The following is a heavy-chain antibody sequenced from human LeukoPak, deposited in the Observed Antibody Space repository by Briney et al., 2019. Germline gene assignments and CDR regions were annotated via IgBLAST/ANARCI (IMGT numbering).Heavy chain of an antibody. D-gene: IGHD4-23*01. Sequence: GESLKISCKGSGYSFTSYWIGWVRQMPGKGLEWMGIIYPGDSDTRYSPSFQGQVTISADKSISTAYLQWSSLKASDTAMYYCARGRWLGSHYYYYYYGMDVWGQGTTVTVSS. J-gene: IGHJ6*02. CDR1: GYSFTSYW. CDR3: ARGRWLGSHYYYYYYGMDV. CDR2: IYPGDSDT. V-gene: IGHV5-51*01.